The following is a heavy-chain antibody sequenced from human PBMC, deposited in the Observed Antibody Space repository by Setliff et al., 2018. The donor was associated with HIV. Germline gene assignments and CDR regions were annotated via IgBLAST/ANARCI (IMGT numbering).Heavy chain of an antibody. Sequence: ASVKVSCKASGYTFTSYYLHWVRQAPGQGLEWMGIINPSAGSTSYAQKFQGRVTMTRDTSTSTVYMELNSLRAEDTAVYYCAICGYRAVAGIYHYYGMDVWGQGTTVTVS. CDR2: INPSAGST. J-gene: IGHJ6*02. V-gene: IGHV1-46*01. D-gene: IGHD6-19*01. CDR1: GYTFTSYY. CDR3: AICGYRAVAGIYHYYGMDV.